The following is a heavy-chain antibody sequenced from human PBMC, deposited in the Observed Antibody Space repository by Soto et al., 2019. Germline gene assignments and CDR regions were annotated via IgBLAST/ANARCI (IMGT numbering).Heavy chain of an antibody. Sequence: QVQLVQSGAEEKKPGASVKVSCKASGYTFTSYAMHWVRQAPGQRLEWMGWINAGNGNTKYSQKFQGRVTITRETSASTGHIELSSLRSEDTAVYYFARGRTLPTPLDYWGQGTLVTVSS. CDR3: ARGRTLPTPLDY. V-gene: IGHV1-3*05. J-gene: IGHJ4*02. CDR1: GYTFTSYA. D-gene: IGHD1-1*01. CDR2: INAGNGNT.